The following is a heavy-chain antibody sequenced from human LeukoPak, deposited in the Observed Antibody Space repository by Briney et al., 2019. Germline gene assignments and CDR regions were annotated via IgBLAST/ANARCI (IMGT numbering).Heavy chain of an antibody. Sequence: GGSLRLSCAASGFTFSSYAMHWVRQAPGKGLEWVAVISYDGSNKYYADSVKGRFTISRDNSKNTLYLQMNSLRAEDTAVYYCARDPYSGTYGDTYYYYMDVWGKGATVTISS. CDR3: ARDPYSGTYGDTYYYYMDV. CDR2: ISYDGSNK. J-gene: IGHJ6*03. V-gene: IGHV3-30*04. D-gene: IGHD1-26*01. CDR1: GFTFSSYA.